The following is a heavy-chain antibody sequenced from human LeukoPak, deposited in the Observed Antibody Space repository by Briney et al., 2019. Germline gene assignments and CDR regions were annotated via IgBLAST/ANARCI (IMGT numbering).Heavy chain of an antibody. CDR2: IWYDGSRQ. D-gene: IGHD5-24*01. Sequence: GGALRLSCAASGFIFSIYAMHCGREAPGTGREGGAVIWYDGSRQYYLQSVKGRFTIYTDNTKNTLYLQMTSLRAEDTAVYSRARGVAQNGNTNNFATWGRGPLVTVPS. CDR3: ARGVAQNGNTNNFAT. J-gene: IGHJ5*02. CDR1: GFIFSIYA. V-gene: IGHV3-33*01.